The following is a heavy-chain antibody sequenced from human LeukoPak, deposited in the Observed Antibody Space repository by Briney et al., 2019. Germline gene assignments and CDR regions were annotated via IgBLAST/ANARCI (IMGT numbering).Heavy chain of an antibody. CDR2: VNPNVGGA. D-gene: IGHD2-2*01. J-gene: IGHJ1*01. Sequence: ASVKVSCKASGYKFTSYYIHWVRQAPGQGLEWMGMVNPNVGGANYAHKFQGRATMTRDMSTSTVYMELSSLRSEDTAVYYCAKDLRQLPHVIEYFNNWGQGTLVTVSS. CDR1: GYKFTSYY. CDR3: AKDLRQLPHVIEYFNN. V-gene: IGHV1-46*01.